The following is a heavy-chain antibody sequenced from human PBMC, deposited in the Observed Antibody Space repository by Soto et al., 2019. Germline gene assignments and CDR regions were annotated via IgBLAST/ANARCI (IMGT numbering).Heavy chain of an antibody. J-gene: IGHJ4*02. Sequence: SGGSLRLSCAASGFTFSSYAMSWVRQAPGKGLEWVSAISGSGGSTYYADSVKGRFTISRDNSKNTLYLQMNSLRAEDTAVYYCVIAGEPRGTNHFIYWGQGTLVTVSS. CDR3: VIAGEPRGTNHFIY. V-gene: IGHV3-23*01. CDR1: GFTFSSYA. CDR2: ISGSGGST. D-gene: IGHD3-16*01.